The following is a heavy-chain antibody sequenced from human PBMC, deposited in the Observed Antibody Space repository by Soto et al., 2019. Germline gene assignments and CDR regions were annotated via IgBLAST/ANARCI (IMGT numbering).Heavy chain of an antibody. CDR2: IIPIFGTA. CDR3: ARGDGYNVNFDY. J-gene: IGHJ4*02. D-gene: IGHD5-12*01. V-gene: IGHV1-69*13. CDR1: GGTFSSYA. Sequence: ASVKVSCKASGGTFSSYAISWVRQAPGQGLEWMGGIIPIFGTANYAQKFQGRVTITADESTSTAYMELRSLRSEDTAVYYCARGDGYNVNFDYWGQGTLVTVSS.